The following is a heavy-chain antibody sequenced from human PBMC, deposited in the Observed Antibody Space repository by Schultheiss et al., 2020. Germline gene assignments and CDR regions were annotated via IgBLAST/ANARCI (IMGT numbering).Heavy chain of an antibody. V-gene: IGHV4-61*08. Sequence: SETLSLTCTVSGGSISSGGYYWSWIRQPPGKGLEWIGYIYYSGSTNYNPSLKSRVTISVDVPQNQFSLKMSSVTAADTAVYYCARLRTAAGFDSWGQGTLVTVSS. D-gene: IGHD6-25*01. J-gene: IGHJ4*02. CDR1: GGSISSGGYY. CDR3: ARLRTAAGFDS. CDR2: IYYSGST.